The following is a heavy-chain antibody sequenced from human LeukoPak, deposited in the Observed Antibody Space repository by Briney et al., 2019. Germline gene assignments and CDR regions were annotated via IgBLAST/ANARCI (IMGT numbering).Heavy chain of an antibody. CDR1: GFTFSSYW. Sequence: GGSLRLTCAASGFTFSSYWMHWVRQAPGKGLVWVSRINSDGSSTSYADSVKGRFTISRDNAKNTLYLQMNSLRAEDTAVYYCARVGDSSGYYGYYYYYYGMDVWGQGTTVTVSS. V-gene: IGHV3-74*01. J-gene: IGHJ6*02. CDR2: INSDGSST. CDR3: ARVGDSSGYYGYYYYYYGMDV. D-gene: IGHD3-22*01.